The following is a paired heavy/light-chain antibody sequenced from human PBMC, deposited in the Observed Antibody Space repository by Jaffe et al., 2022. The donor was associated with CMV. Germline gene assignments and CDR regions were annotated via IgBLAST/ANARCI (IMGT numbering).Heavy chain of an antibody. Sequence: QVQLVQSGAEVKKPGSSVKVSCKASGGTFSSYAISWVRQAPGQGLEWMGGIIPIFGTANYAQKFQGRVTITADESTSTAYMELSSLRSEDTAVYYCARGIDMVRGGLVITFGGVIDVSFDYWGQGTLVTVSS. D-gene: IGHD3-16*02. J-gene: IGHJ4*02. CDR1: GGTFSSYA. V-gene: IGHV1-69*01. CDR3: ARGIDMVRGGLVITFGGVIDVSFDY. CDR2: IIPIFGTA.
Light chain of an antibody. CDR1: SSDVGGYNY. Sequence: QSALTQPASVSGSPGQSITISCTGTSSDVGGYNYVSWYQQHPGKAPKLMIYDVSNRPSGVSNRFSGSKSGNTASLTISGLQAEDEADYYCSSYTSSSTLEFGGGTKLTVL. CDR2: DVS. V-gene: IGLV2-14*03. CDR3: SSYTSSSTLE. J-gene: IGLJ3*02.